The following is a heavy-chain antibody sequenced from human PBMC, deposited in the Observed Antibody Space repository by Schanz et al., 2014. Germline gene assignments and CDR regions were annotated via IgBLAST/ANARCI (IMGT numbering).Heavy chain of an antibody. CDR3: ARGTMPGTFDI. Sequence: QVQLVQSGAEVKKPGASVKVSCKASGYTFTSYGISWVRQAPGQGLEWMGWISPYNGNTNYAQKLQGRVTITADRSTSTAYMELSSLRYEDTALYYCARGTMPGTFDIWGRGTMVTVSS. V-gene: IGHV1-18*01. J-gene: IGHJ3*02. CDR2: ISPYNGNT. CDR1: GYTFTSYG. D-gene: IGHD2-2*01.